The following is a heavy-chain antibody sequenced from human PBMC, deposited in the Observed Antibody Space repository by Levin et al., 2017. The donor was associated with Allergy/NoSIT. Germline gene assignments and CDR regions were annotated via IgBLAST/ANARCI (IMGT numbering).Heavy chain of an antibody. J-gene: IGHJ3*02. CDR2: IYYSGRT. Sequence: PSETLSLTCTVSGGSISSSTYYWAWIRQPPGKGLEWIGSIYYSGRTYYNPSLKSRVTISVDTSKNQFSLKVSFVTAADTAVYYCARDRRTTEWRSGAFDIWGPGTMVIVSS. D-gene: IGHD3-3*01. CDR3: ARDRRTTEWRSGAFDI. V-gene: IGHV4-39*07. CDR1: GGSISSSTYY.